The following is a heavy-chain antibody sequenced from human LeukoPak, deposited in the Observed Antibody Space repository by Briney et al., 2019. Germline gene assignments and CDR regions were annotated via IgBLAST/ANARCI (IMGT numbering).Heavy chain of an antibody. D-gene: IGHD3-10*01. CDR2: ISGSGGST. CDR1: GFTFSSYA. Sequence: GGSLRLSCAASGFTFSSYAMSWVRQAPGKGLEGVSAISGSGGSTYYADSVKGRFTISRDNSKNTLYLQMNSLRAEDTAVYYCAKGYGSGSYYNDYYFDYWGQGTLVTVSS. CDR3: AKGYGSGSYYNDYYFDY. J-gene: IGHJ4*02. V-gene: IGHV3-23*01.